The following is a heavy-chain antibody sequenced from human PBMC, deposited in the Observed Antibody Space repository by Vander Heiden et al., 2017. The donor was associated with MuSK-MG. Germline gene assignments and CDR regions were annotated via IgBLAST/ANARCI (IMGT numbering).Heavy chain of an antibody. CDR3: ARGSRIAAAGTVYYYGMDV. Sequence: QVQLQQSGPGLVKPSQTLSLTCAISGDSVSSNSAAWNWIRQSPSRGLEWLGRTYYRSKWYNDYAVSVKSRITINPDTSKNQFSLQLNSVTPEDTAVYYCARGSRIAAAGTVYYYGMDVWGQGTTVTVSS. V-gene: IGHV6-1*01. D-gene: IGHD6-13*01. J-gene: IGHJ6*02. CDR2: TYYRSKWYN. CDR1: GDSVSSNSAA.